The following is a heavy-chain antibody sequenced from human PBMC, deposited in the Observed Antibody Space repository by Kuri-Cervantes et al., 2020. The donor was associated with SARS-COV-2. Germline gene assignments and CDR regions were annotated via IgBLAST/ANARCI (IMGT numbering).Heavy chain of an antibody. Sequence: SETLSLTCAVYGGSFSGYYWTWIRQSPGKGLEWIGEINHSGRTTNNPSLKSRVTISVDRSKNQFSLKLSSVTAADTAVYYCARGPQQLVQGSVYYYGMDVWGQGTTVTVSS. CDR2: INHSGRT. CDR1: GGSFSGYY. J-gene: IGHJ6*02. D-gene: IGHD6-13*01. CDR3: ARGPQQLVQGSVYYYGMDV. V-gene: IGHV4-34*01.